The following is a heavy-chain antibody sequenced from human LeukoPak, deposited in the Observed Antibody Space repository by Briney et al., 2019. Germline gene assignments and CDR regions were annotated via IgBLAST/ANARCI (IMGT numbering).Heavy chain of an antibody. Sequence: PSETLSLTCTVSGGSISSYYWSWIRQPAGKGLEWIGRIYTSGSTNYNPSLKSRVTMSVDTSKNQFSLKLSSVTAADTAVYYCARDFLGYCSSTSCYGGDYWGQGTLVTVSS. D-gene: IGHD2-2*01. CDR2: IYTSGST. J-gene: IGHJ4*02. CDR3: ARDFLGYCSSTSCYGGDY. V-gene: IGHV4-4*07. CDR1: GGSISSYY.